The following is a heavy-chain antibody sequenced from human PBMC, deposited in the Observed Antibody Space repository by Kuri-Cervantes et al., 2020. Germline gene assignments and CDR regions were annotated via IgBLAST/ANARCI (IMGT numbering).Heavy chain of an antibody. Sequence: GSLRLPCTVSGGSVSSVSYYWSWIRQPPGKGPEWIGYVYYSGSTNYNPSLKSRVTISVDRSKSQFSLKLSSVTAADTAVYYCARYSDAATAFDYWGQGTLVTVSS. CDR2: VYYSGST. V-gene: IGHV4-61*01. J-gene: IGHJ4*02. CDR1: GGSVSSVSYY. D-gene: IGHD2-21*01. CDR3: ARYSDAATAFDY.